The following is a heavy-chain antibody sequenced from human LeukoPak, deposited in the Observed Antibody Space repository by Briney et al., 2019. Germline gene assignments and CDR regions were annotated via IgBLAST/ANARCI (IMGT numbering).Heavy chain of an antibody. CDR2: ISSSGSTI. V-gene: IGHV3-48*03. Sequence: GGSLRLSCAASGFTSSSYEMNWVRQAPGKGLEWVSYISSSGSTIYYADSVKGRFTISRDNAKNSLYLQMNSLRAEDTAVYYCARDREDRYSGSYGGFDPWGQGTLVTVSS. J-gene: IGHJ5*02. CDR1: GFTSSSYE. CDR3: ARDREDRYSGSYGGFDP. D-gene: IGHD1-26*01.